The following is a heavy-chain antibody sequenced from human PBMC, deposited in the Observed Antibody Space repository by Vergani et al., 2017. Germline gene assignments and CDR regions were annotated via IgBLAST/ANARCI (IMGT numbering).Heavy chain of an antibody. V-gene: IGHV3-23*01. CDR3: AISRSGDFWSGYYGRYFDY. CDR1: GFTFSSYA. D-gene: IGHD3-3*01. CDR2: ISGSGGST. Sequence: EVQLLESGGGLVQPGGSLRLSCAASGFTFSSYAMSWVRQAPGKGLEWVSAISGSGGSTYYADSVKGRFTISRDNSKNTLYLQMNILRAEDTAVYYCAISRSGDFWSGYYGRYFDYWGQGTLVTVSS. J-gene: IGHJ4*02.